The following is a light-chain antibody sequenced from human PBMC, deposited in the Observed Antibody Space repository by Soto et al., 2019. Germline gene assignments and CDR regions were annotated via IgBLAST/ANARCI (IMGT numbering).Light chain of an antibody. Sequence: EIVLTQSPATLSVSPGERATLSCRASQSVSSTLAWYHQKPGQAPRLLIYGASTRATGIPARFSGSGSGTDFTLTISRLEPEDFAVYYCQKYAGSPITFGQGTRLEIK. CDR2: GAS. CDR3: QKYAGSPIT. J-gene: IGKJ5*01. CDR1: QSVSST. V-gene: IGKV3-20*01.